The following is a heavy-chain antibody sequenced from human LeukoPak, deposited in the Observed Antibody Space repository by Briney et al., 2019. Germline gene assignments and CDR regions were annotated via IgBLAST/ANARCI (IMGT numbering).Heavy chain of an antibody. CDR2: IVVGSGNT. V-gene: IGHV1-58*02. CDR3: AAASIGELYDAFDI. Sequence: GTSVKVSCKACGFTFTSSAMHWVRQARGQHRDWIGCIVVGSGNTNYAQKFQERVTITRDMSTSTAYMELSSLRSEDTAVYYCAAASIGELYDAFDIWGQGTMVTVSS. CDR1: GFTFTSSA. J-gene: IGHJ3*02. D-gene: IGHD3-10*01.